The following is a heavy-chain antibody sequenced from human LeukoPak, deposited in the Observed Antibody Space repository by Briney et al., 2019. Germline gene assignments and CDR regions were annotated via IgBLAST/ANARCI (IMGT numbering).Heavy chain of an antibody. CDR1: GGSISSGGYY. J-gene: IGHJ4*02. CDR3: ARVGGGLRSHFDY. D-gene: IGHD5-12*01. V-gene: IGHV4-31*03. CDR2: IYYSGST. Sequence: ASETLSLTCTVSGGSISSGGYYWSWIRQHPGKGLEWIGYIYYSGSTYYNPSLKSRVTISVDTSKNQFSLKLSSVTAADTAVYYCARVGGGLRSHFDYRGQGTLVTVSS.